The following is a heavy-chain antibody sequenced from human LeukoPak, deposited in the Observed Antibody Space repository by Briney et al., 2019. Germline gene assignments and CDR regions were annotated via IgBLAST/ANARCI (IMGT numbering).Heavy chain of an antibody. CDR2: INPSGGST. V-gene: IGHV1-46*01. Sequence: ASVKVSCKASGYTFTGYHVHWVRQAPGQGLEWMGIINPSGGSTSYAQKFQGRVTMTRDTSTSTVYMELSSLRSEDTAVYYCARDLVSNWFDPWGQGTLVTVSS. J-gene: IGHJ5*02. D-gene: IGHD6-6*01. CDR3: ARDLVSNWFDP. CDR1: GYTFTGYH.